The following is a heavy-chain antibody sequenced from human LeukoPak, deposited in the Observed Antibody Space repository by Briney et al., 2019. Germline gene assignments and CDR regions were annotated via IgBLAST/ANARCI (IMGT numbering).Heavy chain of an antibody. CDR1: GGSFSGYY. Sequence: PSETLSLTCAVYGGSFSGYYWSWIRQPPGKGLEWIGEINHSGSTNYNPSLKSRVTISVDTSKNQFSLKLSSVTAADTAVYYCARGKRVLRHFDWLSAFDYWGQGTLVTVSS. CDR2: INHSGST. CDR3: ARGKRVLRHFDWLSAFDY. V-gene: IGHV4-34*01. D-gene: IGHD3-9*01. J-gene: IGHJ4*02.